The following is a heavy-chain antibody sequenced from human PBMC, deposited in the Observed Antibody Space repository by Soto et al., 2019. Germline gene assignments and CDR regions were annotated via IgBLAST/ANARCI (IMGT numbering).Heavy chain of an antibody. V-gene: IGHV3-7*01. CDR3: ARPNYYGLGSQARFDY. CDR1: GFTFSDYW. CDR2: IKQDESEK. J-gene: IGHJ4*02. D-gene: IGHD3-10*01. Sequence: RLSCAASGFTFSDYWRSWVRQAPGKGLEWVANIKQDESEKYYVDSVKGRFIISRDNAKKSLYLQINSLRGEDTAVHYCARPNYYGLGSQARFDYWGQGPLVTVSS.